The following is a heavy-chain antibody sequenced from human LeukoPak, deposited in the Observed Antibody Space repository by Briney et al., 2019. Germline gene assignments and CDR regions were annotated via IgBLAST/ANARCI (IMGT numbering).Heavy chain of an antibody. CDR3: ARGLPYYYNYHAMGV. J-gene: IGHJ6*02. CDR1: XXSXXTYY. Sequence: SETLSLTCXXSXXSXXTYYXXXXXXPPXKGLEWIGYLYNSGRTMYXPXLRSRVTISVDTPQNQFSLKLSSVTAADTAVYYCARGLPYYYNYHAMGVWGQGTTVIVSS. CDR2: LYNSGRT. V-gene: IGHV4-59*02. D-gene: IGHD2-15*01.